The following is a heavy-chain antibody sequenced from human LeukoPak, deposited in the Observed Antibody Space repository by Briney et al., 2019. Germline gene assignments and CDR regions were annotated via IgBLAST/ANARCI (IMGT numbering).Heavy chain of an antibody. Sequence: GGSLRLSCAASGFTFSSHAMSWVRQAPGKGLEWVSTITGSADSTFYAVSVKGRFTISRDNSKNTLDLQMNSPRAEDTAVYYCARGPSGYHNTGGQGTLVTVSS. CDR1: GFTFSSHA. V-gene: IGHV3-23*01. D-gene: IGHD5-12*01. CDR3: ARGPSGYHNT. J-gene: IGHJ4*02. CDR2: ITGSADST.